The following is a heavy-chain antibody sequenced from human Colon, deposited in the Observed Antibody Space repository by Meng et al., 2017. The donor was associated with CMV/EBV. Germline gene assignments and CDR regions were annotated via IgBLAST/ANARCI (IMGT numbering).Heavy chain of an antibody. Sequence: SETLFLTCTVSTDSLRDHYWSWIRQPPGKGLEWMGYVYYSGSATYSPSLRSRITISIDTSRNQFSLNLRSVTAADTAMYFCARGVGHATNNSIDSWGQGTLVTISS. CDR3: ARGVGHATNNSIDS. CDR2: VYYSGSA. CDR1: TDSLRDHY. J-gene: IGHJ4*02. D-gene: IGHD1-1*01. V-gene: IGHV4-59*11.